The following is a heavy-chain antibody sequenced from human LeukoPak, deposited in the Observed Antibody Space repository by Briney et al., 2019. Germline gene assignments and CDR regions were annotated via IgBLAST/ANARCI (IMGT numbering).Heavy chain of an antibody. Sequence: PSETLSLTCTVSGGSISSYYWSWIRQTPGKGLEWIGYIYYSGSTNFNPSLKSRVTISVDTSKNQFSLKLSSVTAADTAVYYCARVRLAVAGTDRVYYFDYWGQGTLVTVSS. V-gene: IGHV4-59*12. CDR1: GGSISSYY. CDR3: ARVRLAVAGTDRVYYFDY. CDR2: IYYSGST. J-gene: IGHJ4*02. D-gene: IGHD6-19*01.